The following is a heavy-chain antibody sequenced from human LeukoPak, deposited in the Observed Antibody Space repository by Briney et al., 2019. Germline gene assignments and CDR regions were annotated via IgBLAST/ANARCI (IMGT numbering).Heavy chain of an antibody. CDR2: ISSSSSYI. CDR1: GFTFSSYS. CDR3: ARDPWFGEPHNWFDP. V-gene: IGHV3-21*01. J-gene: IGHJ5*02. D-gene: IGHD3-10*01. Sequence: PGGSLRLSCAASGFTFSSYSMNWVRQAPGKGLEWVSSISSSSSYIYYADSVKGRFTISRDNAKNSLYLQMNSLRAEDTAVYYCARDPWFGEPHNWFDPWGQGTLVTVSS.